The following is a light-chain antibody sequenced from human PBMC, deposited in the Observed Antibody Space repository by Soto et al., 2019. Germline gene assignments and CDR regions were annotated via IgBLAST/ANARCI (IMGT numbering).Light chain of an antibody. CDR2: EVN. V-gene: IGLV2-8*01. CDR1: SSDVGGYNY. Sequence: QSVLTQPPSASGSPGQSVAISCTGTSSDVGGYNYVSWYQQHPGKAPKLMIYEVNKRPSGVPDRFSGSKSGNTASLAITGLQVEDEADYYCQSYDSSLSGSKVFGGGTKLTVL. J-gene: IGLJ2*01. CDR3: QSYDSSLSGSKV.